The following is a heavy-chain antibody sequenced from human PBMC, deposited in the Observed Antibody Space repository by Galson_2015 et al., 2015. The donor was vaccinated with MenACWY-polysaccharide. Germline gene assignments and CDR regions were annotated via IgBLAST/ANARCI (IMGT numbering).Heavy chain of an antibody. V-gene: IGHV3-49*03. CDR2: IRCKASGETT. Sequence: SLRLSCAASGFTFGDYAKAWFRQAPGKGLEWVGFIRCKASGETTGYAASVKGRFTISRDDSKSTAYLQMNSLQTEDTGIYYCTRDRPIDYWGQGTLVTVSS. CDR1: GFTFGDYA. J-gene: IGHJ4*02. CDR3: TRDRPIDY.